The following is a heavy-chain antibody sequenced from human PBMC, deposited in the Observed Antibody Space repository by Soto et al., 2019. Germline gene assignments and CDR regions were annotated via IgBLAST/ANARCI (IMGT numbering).Heavy chain of an antibody. D-gene: IGHD2-21*02. CDR2: VYHTGDT. V-gene: IGHV4-4*02. Sequence: SETLSLTCGVSGGTVASSHWWSWVRQSPSRGLEWIGNVYHTGDTNFNPSLQSRVTFSVDKSNNQFSLRLTSLTAADTAVYFCAREIVTAGGNNYFDPWGPGTLVTVS. CDR1: GGTVASSHW. J-gene: IGHJ5*02. CDR3: AREIVTAGGNNYFDP.